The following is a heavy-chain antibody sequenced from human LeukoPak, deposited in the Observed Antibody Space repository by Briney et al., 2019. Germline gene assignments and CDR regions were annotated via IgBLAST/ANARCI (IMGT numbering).Heavy chain of an antibody. J-gene: IGHJ4*02. CDR3: ARAMVRGVINPDFDY. CDR2: MNPNSGNT. Sequence: ASVKVSCKASGYTFTSYDINWVRQATGQGLEWMGWMNPNSGNTGYAQKFQGRVTMTTDTSTSTAYMELRSLRSDDTAVYYCARAMVRGVINPDFDYWGQGTLVTVSS. D-gene: IGHD3-10*01. CDR1: GYTFTSYD. V-gene: IGHV1-8*01.